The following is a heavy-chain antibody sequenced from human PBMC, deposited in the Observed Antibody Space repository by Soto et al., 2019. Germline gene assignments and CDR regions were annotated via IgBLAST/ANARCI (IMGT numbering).Heavy chain of an antibody. Sequence: PGGSLRLSCAASGFTFSSYAMHWVRQAPGKGLEWVAVISYDGSNKYYADSVKGRFTISRDNSKNTLYLQMNSLRAEDTAVYYCAREDCSGGSCYSDYYYGMDVWGQGTTVTVSS. J-gene: IGHJ6*02. CDR3: AREDCSGGSCYSDYYYGMDV. V-gene: IGHV3-30-3*01. CDR2: ISYDGSNK. D-gene: IGHD2-15*01. CDR1: GFTFSSYA.